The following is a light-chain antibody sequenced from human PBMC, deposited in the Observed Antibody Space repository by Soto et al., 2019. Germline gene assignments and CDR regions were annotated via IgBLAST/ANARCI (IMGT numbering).Light chain of an antibody. CDR1: SSNIGTYNL. CDR2: EVT. V-gene: IGLV2-23*02. J-gene: IGLJ2*01. Sequence: QSALTQPASVSGSPGQSITISCTGTSSNIGTYNLVSWYHQHPGKAPKLMIYEVTERPSGVSDRFSGSKSGNTASLTISGLQAEDEADYYCCSYAGGGTVVFGGGTKLTVL. CDR3: CSYAGGGTVV.